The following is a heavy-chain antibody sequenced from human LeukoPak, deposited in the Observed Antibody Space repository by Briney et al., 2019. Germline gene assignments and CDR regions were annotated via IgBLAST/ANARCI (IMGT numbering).Heavy chain of an antibody. CDR1: GGSFSGYY. CDR2: INHSGST. V-gene: IGHV4-34*01. CDR3: ARGRPVPGGAFDI. Sequence: SEALSLTCAVYGGSFSGYYWSWIRQPPGKGLEWIGEINHSGSTNYNPSLKSRVTISVDTSKNQFSLKLSSVTAADTAVYYCARGRPVPGGAFDIWGQGTMVTVSS. J-gene: IGHJ3*02. D-gene: IGHD1-26*01.